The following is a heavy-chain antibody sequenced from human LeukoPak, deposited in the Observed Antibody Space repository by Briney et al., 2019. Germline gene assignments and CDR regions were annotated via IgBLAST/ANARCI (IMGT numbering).Heavy chain of an antibody. D-gene: IGHD3-9*01. J-gene: IGHJ4*02. CDR1: GYSFSTYW. CDR3: VRRCVMGLFDWSHYYFDY. V-gene: IGHV5-51*01. CDR2: IYPGDSDT. Sequence: GGSLRLSCKGSGYSFSTYWIGWVRQTPDKGLEWMGIIYPGDSDTRYSPSFQGQVTISADRSISTAYLQWSNLKASDSAIYYCVRRCVMGLFDWSHYYFDYWGQGALVTVSS.